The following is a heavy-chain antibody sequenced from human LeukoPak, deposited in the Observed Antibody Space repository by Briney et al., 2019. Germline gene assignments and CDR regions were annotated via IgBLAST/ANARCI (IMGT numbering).Heavy chain of an antibody. CDR3: ARSGLGYCSGGSCYSIGRNWFDP. V-gene: IGHV4-34*01. Sequence: SETLSLTCAVYGGSFSGYYWSWIRQPPGKGLEWIGEINHSGSTNYNPSLKSRVTISVDTSKNQFSLKLCSVTAADTAVYYCARSGLGYCSGGSCYSIGRNWFDPWGQGTLVTVSS. CDR2: INHSGST. CDR1: GGSFSGYY. J-gene: IGHJ5*02. D-gene: IGHD2-15*01.